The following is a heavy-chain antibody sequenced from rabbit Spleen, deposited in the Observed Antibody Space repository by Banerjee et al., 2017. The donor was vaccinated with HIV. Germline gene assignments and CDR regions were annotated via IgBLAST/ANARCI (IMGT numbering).Heavy chain of an antibody. Sequence: QEQLVESGGGLVQPGASLTLTCTASGFSFSSSYWIYWVRQAPGKGLEWIACIFPDTTAMTFYATWAQGRFTISKTSSATVTLQMTSLTVADTATYFCARDTGTSFSSYGMDLWGPGTLVTVS. D-gene: IGHD7-1*01. CDR1: GFSFSSSYW. CDR3: ARDTGTSFSSYGMDL. V-gene: IGHV1S45*01. J-gene: IGHJ6*01. CDR2: IFPDTTAMT.